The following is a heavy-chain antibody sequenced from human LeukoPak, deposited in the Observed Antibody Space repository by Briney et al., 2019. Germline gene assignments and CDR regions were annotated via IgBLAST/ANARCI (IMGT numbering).Heavy chain of an antibody. Sequence: PGGSLRLSCAASGFTFSSYAMSWVRQAPGKGLEWVSAISGSGGSTYYADSVKGRFTISRDNSKNTLYLQMNSLRAEDTAVYYCAKDSSPEQWPIPNKYFQHWGQGTLVTVSS. CDR2: ISGSGGST. J-gene: IGHJ1*01. V-gene: IGHV3-23*01. CDR3: AKDSSPEQWPIPNKYFQH. D-gene: IGHD6-19*01. CDR1: GFTFSSYA.